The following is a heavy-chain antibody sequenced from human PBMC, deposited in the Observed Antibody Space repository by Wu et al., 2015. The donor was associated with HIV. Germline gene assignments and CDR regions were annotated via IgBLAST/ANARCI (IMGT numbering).Heavy chain of an antibody. CDR2: IIPIFGTA. Sequence: QVQLVQSGAEVKKPGSSVKVSCKASGGTFSSYAISWVRQAPGQGLEWMGGIIPIFGTANYAQKFQGRVTITTDESTSTAYMELSSLRSEDTAVYYCAGGEYTMVRGVISLGRRYYYYYGMDVVGPRDHGHRLL. V-gene: IGHV1-69*05. CDR1: GGTFSSYA. D-gene: IGHD3-10*01. CDR3: AGGEYTMVRGVISLGRRYYYYYGMDV. J-gene: IGHJ6*02.